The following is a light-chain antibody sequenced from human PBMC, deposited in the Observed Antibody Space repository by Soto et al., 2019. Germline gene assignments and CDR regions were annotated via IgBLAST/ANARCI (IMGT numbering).Light chain of an antibody. J-gene: IGKJ4*01. CDR1: QGISSW. Sequence: DIPMTQSPSSVSASVGDRVTITCRASQGISSWLAWYQQRPGEAPKVLIFAASSLQSGVPSRFSGSGSETDFTLTISSLQSEDFAVYYCQQYNNWPPLTFGGGTKVEIK. CDR3: QQYNNWPPLT. CDR2: AAS. V-gene: IGKV1-12*01.